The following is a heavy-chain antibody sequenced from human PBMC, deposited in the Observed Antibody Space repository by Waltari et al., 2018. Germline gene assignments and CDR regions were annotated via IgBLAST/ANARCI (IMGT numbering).Heavy chain of an antibody. CDR1: GGTFSSYA. V-gene: IGHV1-69*05. CDR2: IIPIFGTA. D-gene: IGHD1-26*01. CDR3: ASLGGSGSYYDY. Sequence: QVQLVQSGAEVKKPGSSVKVSCKASGGTFSSYAISWVRQAPGQGLEWMGGIIPIFGTANYAQQFQGRVTMTTDESTSTAYMELSSLRSEDTAVYYCASLGGSGSYYDYWGQGTLVTVSS. J-gene: IGHJ4*02.